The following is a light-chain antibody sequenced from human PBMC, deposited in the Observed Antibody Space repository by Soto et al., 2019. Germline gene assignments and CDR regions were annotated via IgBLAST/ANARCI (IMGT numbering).Light chain of an antibody. CDR1: RDINNF. CDR3: QQYNNWPLT. Sequence: DIQLTQSPSSLSASVGDTVTITCRATRDINNFLAWYQERPGKAPKLLIYASTLHSGVPPRFRGSGTGTDFTLTISGLQPEDFAVYYCQQYNNWPLTFGGGTKVEIK. CDR2: AS. V-gene: IGKV1-9*01. J-gene: IGKJ4*01.